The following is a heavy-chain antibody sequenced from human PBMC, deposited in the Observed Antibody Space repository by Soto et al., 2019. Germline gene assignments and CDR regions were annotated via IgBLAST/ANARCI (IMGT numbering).Heavy chain of an antibody. CDR1: GYTFTIYA. V-gene: IGHV1-3*04. D-gene: IGHD2-15*01. Sequence: QVQLLQSGAEVKKPGASVKVSCKPSGYTFTIYAIHWVRQAHGQWLEWLGWLNIGNGNTQYSPKLHDRVTLTRDTSASKAYMELSSLRSEYTAVYYCAREPLCGGRCYVHWCDPWGQGPMVTVSS. J-gene: IGHJ5*02. CDR3: AREPLCGGRCYVHWCDP. CDR2: LNIGNGNT.